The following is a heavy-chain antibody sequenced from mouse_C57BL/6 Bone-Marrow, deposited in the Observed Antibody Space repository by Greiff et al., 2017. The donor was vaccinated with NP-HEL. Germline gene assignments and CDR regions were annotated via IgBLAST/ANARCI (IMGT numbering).Heavy chain of an antibody. CDR1: GYTFTEYT. J-gene: IGHJ1*03. CDR3: SQHERGRTGTRDWYFDV. V-gene: IGHV1-62-2*01. D-gene: IGHD4-1*01. CDR2: FYPGSGSI. Sequence: QVQLQQSGAELVKPGASVKLSCKASGYTFTEYTIHWVKQRSGQGLAWIGWFYPGSGSIKYNEKFKDKATLTADKSSSTVYMELSSLTSEDTAICFCSQHERGRTGTRDWYFDVGGTEPTVTVSS.